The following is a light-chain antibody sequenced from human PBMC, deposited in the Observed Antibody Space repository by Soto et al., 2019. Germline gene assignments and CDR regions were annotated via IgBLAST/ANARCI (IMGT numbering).Light chain of an antibody. Sequence: QAVVTQEPSLTVSPGRTVTLTCGSSTGAVTSSHYPYWFQQKPGQAPRALIYDTSNEHSWTPARFSGSLLGGKPALILSGAQPEDEADYYCSLSYSDVRVFGGGTQLTVL. CDR3: SLSYSDVRV. CDR1: TGAVTSSHY. J-gene: IGLJ3*02. V-gene: IGLV7-46*01. CDR2: DTS.